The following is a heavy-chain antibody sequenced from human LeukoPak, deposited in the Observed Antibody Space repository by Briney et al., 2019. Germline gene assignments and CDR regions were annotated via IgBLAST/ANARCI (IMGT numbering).Heavy chain of an antibody. CDR2: ISYDGSNK. V-gene: IGHV3-30-3*01. D-gene: IGHD3-9*01. CDR1: GFTFSSYA. CDR3: ARGEILRYFDY. J-gene: IGHJ4*02. Sequence: GSLRLSCAASGFTFSSYAMHWVRQAPGKGLEWVAVISYDGSNKYYADSVKGRFTISRDNSKNTLYLQMNSLRAEDTAVYYCARGEILRYFDYWGQGTLVTVSS.